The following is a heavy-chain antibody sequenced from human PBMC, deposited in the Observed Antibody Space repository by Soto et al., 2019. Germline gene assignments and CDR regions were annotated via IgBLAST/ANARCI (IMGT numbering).Heavy chain of an antibody. Sequence: SETLSLTCTVSGGTISSGGYYWSWIRQHPGKGLEWIGYIYYSGSTYYNPSLKSRVTISVDTSKNQFSLKLSSVTAADTAVYYCARERTLYGMDVWGQGTTVTVS. CDR1: GGTISSGGYY. V-gene: IGHV4-31*03. CDR2: IYYSGST. CDR3: ARERTLYGMDV. J-gene: IGHJ6*02.